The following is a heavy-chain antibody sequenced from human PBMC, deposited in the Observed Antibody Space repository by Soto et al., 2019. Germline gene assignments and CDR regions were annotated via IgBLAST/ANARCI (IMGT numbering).Heavy chain of an antibody. V-gene: IGHV1-2*04. J-gene: IGHJ6*02. CDR1: GYTFTGYY. D-gene: IGHD6-13*01. Sequence: QVQLVQSGAEVKKPGASVKVSCKASGYTFTGYYMHWVRQAPGQGLEWMGWINPNSGGTNYAQKFQGWVTMTRDTSISTAYMELSRLRSDDTAVYYCARDAASSWSYYYRMDVWGQGTTVTVSS. CDR2: INPNSGGT. CDR3: ARDAASSWSYYYRMDV.